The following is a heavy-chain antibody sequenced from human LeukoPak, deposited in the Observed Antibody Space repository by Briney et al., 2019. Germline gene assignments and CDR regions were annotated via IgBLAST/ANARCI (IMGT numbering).Heavy chain of an antibody. J-gene: IGHJ4*02. CDR2: ISHDGNNK. CDR3: AKDKSNSWYYFDY. D-gene: IGHD6-13*01. V-gene: IGHV3-30*18. Sequence: GGSLRLSCAASGFPFSDYGMYWVRQAPGKGLEWLAVISHDGNNKYYADSVKGRITISRDNSMNTMYLQMNSLRAEDTAEYYCAKDKSNSWYYFDYWGQGTLVTVSS. CDR1: GFPFSDYG.